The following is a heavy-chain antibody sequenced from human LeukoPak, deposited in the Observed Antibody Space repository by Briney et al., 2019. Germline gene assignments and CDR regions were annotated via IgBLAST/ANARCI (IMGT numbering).Heavy chain of an antibody. J-gene: IGHJ1*01. D-gene: IGHD3-22*01. V-gene: IGHV3-23*01. Sequence: PGGSLRLSCAASGFTFSSYAVSWVRQAPGKGLEWVSAISGSGGSTYYADSVKGRFTISRDNSKNTLYLQMNSLRAEDTGVYYCSRAQSEIGGYYPEYFRHWGQGTLVTVSS. CDR2: ISGSGGST. CDR1: GFTFSSYA. CDR3: SRAQSEIGGYYPEYFRH.